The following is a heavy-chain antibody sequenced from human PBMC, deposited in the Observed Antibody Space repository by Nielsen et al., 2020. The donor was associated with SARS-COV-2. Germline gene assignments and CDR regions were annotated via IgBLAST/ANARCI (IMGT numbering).Heavy chain of an antibody. D-gene: IGHD5-12*01. CDR2: IKQDGSEK. J-gene: IGHJ4*02. CDR3: ARDRPSGFKY. Sequence: GESLKISCAASGFTVSSNYMSWVRQAPGKGLEWVANIKQDGSEKYYVDSVKGRFTISRDNAKNSLYLQMNSLRAEDTAVYYCARDRPSGFKYWGQGTLVTVSS. V-gene: IGHV3-7*01. CDR1: GFTVSSNY.